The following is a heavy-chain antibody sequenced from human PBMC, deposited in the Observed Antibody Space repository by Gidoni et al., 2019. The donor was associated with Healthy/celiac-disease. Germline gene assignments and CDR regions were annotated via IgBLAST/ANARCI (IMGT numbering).Heavy chain of an antibody. V-gene: IGHV2-70*01. J-gene: IGHJ6*02. CDR1: GMC. Sequence: GMCVSWIRQPPGKALEWLALIDWDDDKYYSTSLKTRLTISKDTSKNQVVLTMTNMDPVDTATYYCARIRKVVQGAHTTTYYYGMDVWGQGTTVTVSS. D-gene: IGHD3-10*01. CDR2: IDWDDDK. CDR3: ARIRKVVQGAHTTTYYYGMDV.